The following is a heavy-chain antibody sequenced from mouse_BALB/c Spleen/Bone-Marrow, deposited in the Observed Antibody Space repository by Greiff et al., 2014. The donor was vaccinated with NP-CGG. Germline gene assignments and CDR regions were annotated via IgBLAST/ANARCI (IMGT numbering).Heavy chain of an antibody. V-gene: IGHV5-6-4*01. Sequence: EVKLMESGGGLVKPGGSLKLSCAASGFTFSSYTTSWVRQTPEKRLEWVASISSGGSYTYYPDSVKGRFTISRDNAKNTLYLQMSSLKSEDTAMYYCTSQLGRCNYFDYWGQGTTLTVSS. CDR2: ISSGGSYT. D-gene: IGHD4-1*02. J-gene: IGHJ2*01. CDR3: TSQLGRCNYFDY. CDR1: GFTFSSYT.